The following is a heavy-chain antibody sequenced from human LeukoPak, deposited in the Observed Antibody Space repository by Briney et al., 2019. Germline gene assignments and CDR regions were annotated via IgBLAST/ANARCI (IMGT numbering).Heavy chain of an antibody. D-gene: IGHD6-19*01. J-gene: IGHJ3*02. CDR1: GGSLSSGYY. CDR2: IYHSGST. CDR3: ARDRGEAVAGFGGAFDI. Sequence: SETLSLTCTVSGGSLSSGYYWGWIRQPPGKGLEWIGSIYHSGSTYYNPSLKSRVTISVDTSKNQFSLKLSSATAADTAVYYCARDRGEAVAGFGGAFDIWGQGTMVTVSS. V-gene: IGHV4-38-2*02.